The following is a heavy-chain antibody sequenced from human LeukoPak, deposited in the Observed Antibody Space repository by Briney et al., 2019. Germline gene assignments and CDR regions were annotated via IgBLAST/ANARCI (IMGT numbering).Heavy chain of an antibody. D-gene: IGHD6-13*01. V-gene: IGHV4-34*01. J-gene: IGHJ6*03. CDR2: INHSGST. CDR1: GGSFSGYY. CDR3: ARGTIAADDYYYMDV. Sequence: PSETLSLTCTVSGGSFSGYYWSWIRQPPGKGLEWIGEINHSGSTNYNPSLKSRVTISVDTSKNQFSLKLTSVTAADTAVYYCARGTIAADDYYYMDVWGKGTTVTISS.